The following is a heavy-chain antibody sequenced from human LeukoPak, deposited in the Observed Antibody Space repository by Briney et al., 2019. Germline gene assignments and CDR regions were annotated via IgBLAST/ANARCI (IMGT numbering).Heavy chain of an antibody. CDR2: IDCDDDK. Sequence: ASGPTLVNPTQTLTLTCTISGFSLSTRGVGVGWICLPPVKGLEWLALIDCDDDKRYSQSLKSKLTNNKDTSQNQEVLTMTNVDPVDTATYYCAHRRRAAALNWFDPWGQGTLVTVSS. J-gene: IGHJ5*02. D-gene: IGHD6-13*01. CDR1: GFSLSTRGVG. V-gene: IGHV2-5*02. CDR3: AHRRRAAALNWFDP.